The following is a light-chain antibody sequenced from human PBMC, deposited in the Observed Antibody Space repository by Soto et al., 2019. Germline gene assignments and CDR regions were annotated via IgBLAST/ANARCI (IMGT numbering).Light chain of an antibody. CDR3: QQYNTYST. CDR2: DAS. Sequence: IVLTQSPSTLSLAPGERATLSCRASQSVRSYLAWFQQIPGQAPRLLMYDASKRATGIPARLSGSGSGTEFTLTISSMKPDDFATYYCQQYNTYSTFGHGTRLEIK. V-gene: IGKV3-11*01. CDR1: QSVRSY. J-gene: IGKJ5*01.